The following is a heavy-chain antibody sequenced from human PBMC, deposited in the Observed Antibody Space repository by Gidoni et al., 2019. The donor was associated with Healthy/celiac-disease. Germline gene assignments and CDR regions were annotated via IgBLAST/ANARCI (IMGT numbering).Heavy chain of an antibody. CDR3: ARAPHYDFWSGYRFLGWFDP. D-gene: IGHD3-3*01. V-gene: IGHV1-69*01. CDR2: IIPIFGTA. CDR1: GGTFSSYA. Sequence: QVQLVQSGAEVKKPGSSVKVSCKASGGTFSSYAISWVRQAPGQGLEWMGGIIPIFGTANYAQKFQGRVTITADESTSTAYMELSSLRSEDTAVYYCARAPHYDFWSGYRFLGWFDPWGQGTLVTVSS. J-gene: IGHJ5*02.